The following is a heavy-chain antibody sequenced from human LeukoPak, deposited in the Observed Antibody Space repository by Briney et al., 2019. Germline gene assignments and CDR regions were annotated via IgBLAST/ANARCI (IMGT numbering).Heavy chain of an antibody. CDR1: GYTFTMNG. J-gene: IGHJ6*02. V-gene: IGHV1-18*01. CDR3: ARMYCSRGACYPLFYYYGMDV. Sequence: GASVKVSCQASGYTFTMNGISWVRQAPGQGLEWMGRISSYNGKTNYAQRLQGRVTLTTDTSTSTAYMELRSLRSDDTAVYYCARMYCSRGACYPLFYYYGMDVWGQGATVTVSS. D-gene: IGHD2-15*01. CDR2: ISSYNGKT.